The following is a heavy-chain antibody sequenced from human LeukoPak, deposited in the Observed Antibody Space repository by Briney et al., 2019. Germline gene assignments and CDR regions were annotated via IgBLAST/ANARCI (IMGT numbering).Heavy chain of an antibody. CDR1: GDTVSSNSAA. J-gene: IGHJ4*02. D-gene: IGHD6-19*01. CDR2: TYYKSKWYY. V-gene: IGHV6-1*01. Sequence: SQTLSLTCAISGDTVSSNSAAWNWIRQSPSRGLEWLGRTYYKSKWYYHYAVSVKSRITINPDTSKNQFSLQLNTVTPEDMAVYYCARSNGWLDYWGQGTLVTVSS. CDR3: ARSNGWLDY.